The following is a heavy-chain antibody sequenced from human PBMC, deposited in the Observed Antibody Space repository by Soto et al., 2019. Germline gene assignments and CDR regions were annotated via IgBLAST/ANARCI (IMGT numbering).Heavy chain of an antibody. J-gene: IGHJ4*02. D-gene: IGHD5-12*01. CDR2: TYYRSKWYN. CDR3: ARQSEYSGYDLSPFDY. Sequence: PSQTLSLTCAISGDSVSSNSAAWNWIRQSPSRGLEWLGRTYYRSKWYNDYAVSVKSRITINPDTSKNQFSLQLNSVTPEDTAVYYCARQSEYSGYDLSPFDYWGQGTLVTVSS. CDR1: GDSVSSNSAA. V-gene: IGHV6-1*01.